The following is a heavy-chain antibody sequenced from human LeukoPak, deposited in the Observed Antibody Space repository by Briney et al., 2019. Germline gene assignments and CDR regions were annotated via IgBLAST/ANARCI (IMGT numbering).Heavy chain of an antibody. CDR2: IYSGGST. CDR3: AKGSYGSGTYYNPFDH. V-gene: IGHV3-53*01. D-gene: IGHD3-10*01. J-gene: IGHJ4*02. CDR1: GFTVSSNY. Sequence: GGSLRLSCAASGFTVSSNYMSWVRQAPGKGLEWVSVIYSGGSTYYADSVKGRFTISRDNSKNTLYLHMNSLRAEDTAVYFCAKGSYGSGTYYNPFDHWGQGTLVTVSS.